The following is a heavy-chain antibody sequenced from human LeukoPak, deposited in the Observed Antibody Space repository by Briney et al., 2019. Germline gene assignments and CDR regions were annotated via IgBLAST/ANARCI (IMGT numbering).Heavy chain of an antibody. J-gene: IGHJ4*02. CDR3: AKPRTTGLGWAQFDY. CDR1: GFTFSSFA. D-gene: IGHD1-14*01. CDR2: FDGNGPNT. Sequence: PGGSLRLSCAASGFTFSSFAMTWVRQAPGKGLEWVSGFDGNGPNTYYADSVKGRWTISRDNSRNTLYLEMNSLRPEDTAIYYWAKPRTTGLGWAQFDYWGQGSLVTVSS. V-gene: IGHV3-23*01.